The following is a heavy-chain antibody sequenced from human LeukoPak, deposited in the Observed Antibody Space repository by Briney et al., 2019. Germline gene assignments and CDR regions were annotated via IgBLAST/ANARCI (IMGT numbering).Heavy chain of an antibody. CDR1: GGSFSGYY. V-gene: IGHV4-34*01. CDR2: INHSGST. J-gene: IGHJ4*02. D-gene: IGHD3-22*01. Sequence: SETLSLTCAVYGGSFSGYYWTWIRQPPGKGLEWIGEINHSGSTNYNPSLKSRVTISVDTSKNQFSLKLSSVTAADTAVFYCARRTGTYYYDSSGYSPWRYYFDYWGQGTLVTVSS. CDR3: ARRTGTYYYDSSGYSPWRYYFDY.